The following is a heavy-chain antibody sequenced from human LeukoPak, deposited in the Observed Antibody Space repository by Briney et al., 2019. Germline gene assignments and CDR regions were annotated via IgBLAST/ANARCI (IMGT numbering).Heavy chain of an antibody. V-gene: IGHV4-59*01. D-gene: IGHD5-18*01. J-gene: IGHJ6*03. CDR3: ARSVDTAMPDYYYYYMDV. CDR1: GGSISSYY. Sequence: SETLSLTCTVSGGSISSYYWSWIRQPPGKGLEWIGYIYYSGSTNYNPSLKSRVTISVDTSKNQFSLKLSSVTAADTAVYYCARSVDTAMPDYYYYYMDVWGKGTTVTVSS. CDR2: IYYSGST.